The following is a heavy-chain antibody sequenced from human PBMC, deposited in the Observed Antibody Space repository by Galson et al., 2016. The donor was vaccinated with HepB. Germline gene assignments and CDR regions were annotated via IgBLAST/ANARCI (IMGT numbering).Heavy chain of an antibody. Sequence: SLRLSCAASGFSFSSFAMRWVRQAPGKGLEYVSGISSDGGSTNYADSVKGRFTISRDNSKTTLYIQMSSLRAEDTAVYYCVTYYYNFWSGYSDWYFDLWGRGTLVIVSS. V-gene: IGHV3-64D*06. J-gene: IGHJ2*01. D-gene: IGHD3-3*01. CDR2: ISSDGGST. CDR1: GFSFSSFA. CDR3: VTYYYNFWSGYSDWYFDL.